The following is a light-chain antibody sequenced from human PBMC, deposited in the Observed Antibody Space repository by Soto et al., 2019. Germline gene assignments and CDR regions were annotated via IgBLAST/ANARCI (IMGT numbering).Light chain of an antibody. CDR1: SSDVGGYDY. CDR2: DVT. J-gene: IGLJ1*01. V-gene: IGLV2-14*01. Sequence: QSALTQPASVSGSPGQSITISCTGTSSDVGGYDYVSWYQQHPGKAHKLMIYDVTNRPSGVSNRFSGSKSGNTASLTISGLQVEDEADYYCISYASINTYVFGTG. CDR3: ISYASINTYV.